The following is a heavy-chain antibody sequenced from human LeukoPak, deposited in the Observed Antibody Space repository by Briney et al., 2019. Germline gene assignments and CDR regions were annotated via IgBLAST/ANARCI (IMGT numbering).Heavy chain of an antibody. CDR3: AREVPTPLRYFDWRVPEPYWYFDL. D-gene: IGHD3-9*01. CDR2: IYHSGST. J-gene: IGHJ2*01. Sequence: SETLSLTCTVSGYSISSGYYWGWIRQPPGKGLEWIGSIYHSGSTYYNPSLKSRVTISVDTSKNQFSLKLSSVTAADTAVYYCAREVPTPLRYFDWRVPEPYWYFDLWGRGTLVTVSS. CDR1: GYSISSGYY. V-gene: IGHV4-38-2*02.